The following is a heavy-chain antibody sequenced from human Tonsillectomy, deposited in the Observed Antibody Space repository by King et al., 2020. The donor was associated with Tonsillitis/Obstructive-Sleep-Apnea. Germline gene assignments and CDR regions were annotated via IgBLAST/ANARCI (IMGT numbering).Heavy chain of an antibody. CDR2: INPSGGST. Sequence: QLVQSGAEVKKPGASVKVSCKASGYTFTNYYMHCVRQAPGQGLECMGIINPSGGSTTYALRFQGRDTMTRDTATSPVTVELSSLGSVDTAVYYCARRYCSSTSCSAFDIWGQGTMVTVSS. CDR1: GYTFTNYY. CDR3: ARRYCSSTSCSAFDI. J-gene: IGHJ3*02. D-gene: IGHD2-2*01. V-gene: IGHV1-46*01.